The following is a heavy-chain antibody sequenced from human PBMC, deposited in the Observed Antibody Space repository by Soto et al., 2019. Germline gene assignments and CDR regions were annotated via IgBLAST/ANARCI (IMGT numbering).Heavy chain of an antibody. CDR3: ARTQGYFDY. V-gene: IGHV6-1*01. CDR2: TYFRSRWYN. Sequence: SHTLSLTCAISGYSVSSNSAAWKLIRQSPSRGLEWLGRTYFRSRWYNDYAVSVKSRISVNPDTSKTQFSLQLKSVTPDDTAVYYCARTQGYFDYWGQGTLVTVSS. J-gene: IGHJ4*02. CDR1: GYSVSSNSAA.